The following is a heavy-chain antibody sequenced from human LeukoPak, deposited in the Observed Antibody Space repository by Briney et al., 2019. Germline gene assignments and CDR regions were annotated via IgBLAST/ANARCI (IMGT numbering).Heavy chain of an antibody. CDR3: AKDSAVAVARGYFQH. CDR2: ISGSGGST. D-gene: IGHD6-19*01. V-gene: IGHV3-23*01. J-gene: IGHJ1*01. CDR1: GFTFSSYA. Sequence: QPGGSLRLSCAASGFTFSSYAMSWVRQAPGKGLEWVSAISGSGGSTYYADSVKGRFTISRDNSKNTLYLQMNSLRAEDTAVYYCAKDSAVAVARGYFQHWGQGTLVTVAS.